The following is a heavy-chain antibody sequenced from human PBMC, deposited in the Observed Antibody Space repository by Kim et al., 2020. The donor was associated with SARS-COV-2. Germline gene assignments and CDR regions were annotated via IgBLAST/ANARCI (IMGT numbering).Heavy chain of an antibody. Sequence: GGSLRLSCAASGFTFSSYSMNWVRQAPGKGLEWVSSISSSSSYIYYADSVKGRFTISRDNAKNSLYLQMNSLRAEDTAVYYCARDSRIVPDHSDWYFDLWGRGTLVTVSS. CDR3: ARDSRIVPDHSDWYFDL. D-gene: IGHD2-2*01. V-gene: IGHV3-21*04. CDR2: ISSSSSYI. CDR1: GFTFSSYS. J-gene: IGHJ2*01.